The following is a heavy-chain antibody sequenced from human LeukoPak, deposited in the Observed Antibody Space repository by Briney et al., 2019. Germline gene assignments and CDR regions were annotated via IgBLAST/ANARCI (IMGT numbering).Heavy chain of an antibody. V-gene: IGHV1-8*01. Sequence: ASVKVSCKASGYTFTSYDINWVRQATGQGLEWMGWMNPNSGNTGYAQKFQGRVTMTRDTSISTAYMELSRLRSDDTAVYYCARVGSTIFGVVFAYWGQGTLVTVSS. J-gene: IGHJ4*02. CDR1: GYTFTSYD. CDR3: ARVGSTIFGVVFAY. CDR2: MNPNSGNT. D-gene: IGHD3-3*01.